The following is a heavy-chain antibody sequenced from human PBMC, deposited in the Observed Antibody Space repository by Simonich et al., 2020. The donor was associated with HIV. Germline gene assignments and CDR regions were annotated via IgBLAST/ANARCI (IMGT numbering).Heavy chain of an antibody. CDR3: ARRGHYYDSFDL. J-gene: IGHJ2*01. CDR1: GGSFSGYY. V-gene: IGHV4-34*02. Sequence: QVQLQQWGAGLLKPSETLSLTCGVYGGSFSGYYWSWIRQPPGKGLEWIGEVNQSGSTTYNSSLKSRVTIAVDTSKNQFSLKLSSVTAADTAVYYCARRGHYYDSFDLWGRGTLVTVSS. D-gene: IGHD3-22*01. CDR2: VNQSGST.